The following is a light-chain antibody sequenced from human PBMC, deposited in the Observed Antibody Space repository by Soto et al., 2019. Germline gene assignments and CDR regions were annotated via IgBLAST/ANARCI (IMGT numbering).Light chain of an antibody. V-gene: IGLV2-14*01. CDR1: SGDIGSYNR. Sequence: QSALTQPASVSGSPGQSITISCTGTSGDIGSYNRVSWYQQHPGKAPKLIIYEVTDRPSGVSNRFSGSKSGNTASLTISGLQAEDEAEYYCASWEDSLNGWVIGGGTKLTVL. CDR2: EVT. J-gene: IGLJ3*02. CDR3: ASWEDSLNGWV.